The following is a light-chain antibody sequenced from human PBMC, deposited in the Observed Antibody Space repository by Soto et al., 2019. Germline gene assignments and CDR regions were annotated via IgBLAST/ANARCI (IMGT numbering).Light chain of an antibody. Sequence: DIQMTQFPSSLSASVGDRVTITCRASQGIRHELAWYKQKPGKAPKRLIYAASSLQSGVPSRFSGSGSGTEFTLEISSLQPEDFATFDCLQHRTYPLTFVQGTKVEIK. CDR1: QGIRHE. CDR2: AAS. CDR3: LQHRTYPLT. V-gene: IGKV1-17*01. J-gene: IGKJ1*01.